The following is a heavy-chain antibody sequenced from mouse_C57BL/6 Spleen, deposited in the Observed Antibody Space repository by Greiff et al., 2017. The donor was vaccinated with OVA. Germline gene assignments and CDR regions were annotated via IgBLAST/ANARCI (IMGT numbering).Heavy chain of an antibody. D-gene: IGHD2-1*01. Sequence: VQLQQSGAELVRPGASVKLSCKASGYTFTDYYINWVKQRPGQGLEWIARIYPGSGNTYYNEKFKGKATLTAEKSSSTAYMQLSSLTSEDSAVYFCARRNYGNYEAMDYWGQGTSVTVSS. CDR1: GYTFTDYY. J-gene: IGHJ4*01. CDR3: ARRNYGNYEAMDY. V-gene: IGHV1-76*01. CDR2: IYPGSGNT.